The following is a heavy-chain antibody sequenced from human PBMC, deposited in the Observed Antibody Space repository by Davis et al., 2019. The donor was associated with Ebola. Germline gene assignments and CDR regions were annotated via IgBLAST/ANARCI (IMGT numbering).Heavy chain of an antibody. CDR2: TYYSSKWYN. V-gene: IGHV6-1*01. D-gene: IGHD6-19*01. Sequence: PSETLSLTCAISGDSVAGGSGGWNWIRQSPSRGLEWLGRTYYSSKWYNDYAVSVKSRITINPDTSKNQVSLQLNSVTPEDTAVYYCASGWLRGRFDPWGQGTLVTVSS. CDR3: ASGWLRGRFDP. CDR1: GDSVAGGSGG. J-gene: IGHJ5*02.